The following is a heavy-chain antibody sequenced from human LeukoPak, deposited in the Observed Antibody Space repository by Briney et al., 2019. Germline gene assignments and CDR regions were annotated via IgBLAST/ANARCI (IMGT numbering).Heavy chain of an antibody. Sequence: GASVKVSCKASAYTFTGYYMHWVRQPPGQGLEWMGWINPNSGGTNYAQKSQGRVTMTRDTSISTAYIELSRLRSDDTAVYYCARDGRWELLVRNYYYGMDVWGQGTTVTVSS. V-gene: IGHV1-2*02. CDR1: AYTFTGYY. CDR3: ARDGRWELLVRNYYYGMDV. CDR2: INPNSGGT. J-gene: IGHJ6*02. D-gene: IGHD1-26*01.